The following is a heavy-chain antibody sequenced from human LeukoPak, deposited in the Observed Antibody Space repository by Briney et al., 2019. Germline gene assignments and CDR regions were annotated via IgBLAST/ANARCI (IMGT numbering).Heavy chain of an antibody. CDR1: RFTFSDYY. CDR2: IKEDGSEK. V-gene: IGHV3-7*01. J-gene: IGHJ2*01. Sequence: GGSLRLSCAASRFTFSDYYMTWVRQAPGRGLEWVANIKEDGSEKNYVDSVKGRFTISRDNAKNSVYLLLNSLTPEDTAVYYCARDLRAGGTWSYCVYFDLWGRGTLVTVSS. D-gene: IGHD6-13*01. CDR3: ARDLRAGGTWSYCVYFDL.